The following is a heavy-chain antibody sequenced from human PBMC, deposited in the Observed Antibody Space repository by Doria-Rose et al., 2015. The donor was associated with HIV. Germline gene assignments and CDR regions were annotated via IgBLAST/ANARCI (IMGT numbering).Heavy chain of an antibody. J-gene: IGHJ6*03. D-gene: IGHD3-3*01. CDR1: GFSFESYA. Sequence: VQLVESGGGLVQPGRSLRLSCVGSGFSFESYAMHWVRLAPGKGLEWDAGISWDSGAKGNADSVECRFTISRDNAKKSVYLEMRSLRPEDTAFYYCAKAPIIGPKYYFYMDVWGKGTSVTVSS. CDR2: ISWDSGAK. CDR3: AKAPIIGPKYYFYMDV. V-gene: IGHV3-9*01.